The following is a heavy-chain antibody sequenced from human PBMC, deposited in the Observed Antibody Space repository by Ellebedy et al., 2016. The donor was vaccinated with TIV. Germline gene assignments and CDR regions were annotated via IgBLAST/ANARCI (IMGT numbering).Heavy chain of an antibody. Sequence: ASVKVSCXASGYTFTSYGISWVRQAPGQGLEWMGWISAYNGNTNYAQKLQGRVTMTTDTSTSTAYMELRSLRSDDTAVYYCASPRSETFTPAYYMDDWGKGTTVTVSS. CDR3: ASPRSETFTPAYYMDD. J-gene: IGHJ6*03. D-gene: IGHD2-2*01. CDR1: GYTFTSYG. V-gene: IGHV1-18*01. CDR2: ISAYNGNT.